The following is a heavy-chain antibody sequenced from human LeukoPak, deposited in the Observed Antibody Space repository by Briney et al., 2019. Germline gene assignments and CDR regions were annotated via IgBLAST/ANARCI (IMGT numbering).Heavy chain of an antibody. J-gene: IGHJ5*02. D-gene: IGHD3-9*01. CDR1: GGSICSDY. CDR3: ARHVEPGILTGGWFDP. V-gene: IGHV4-4*09. Sequence: SETLSLTCSVSGGSICSDYWSWIRQPPEKGLEWVGNIYTSGSTNYNPSLQSRVTISVDTSKNQFSLKLTSVTAADTAVYYCARHVEPGILTGGWFDPWGQGTLVTVSS. CDR2: IYTSGST.